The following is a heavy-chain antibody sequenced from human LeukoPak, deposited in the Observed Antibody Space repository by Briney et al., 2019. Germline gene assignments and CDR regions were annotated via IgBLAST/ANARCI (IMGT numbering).Heavy chain of an antibody. Sequence: GGSLRLSCAASGFTFSSYAMHWVRQAPGKGLEWVSYISSSSSTTYYADSVKGRFTISRDNAKNSLYLQMNSLRAEDTAVYYCARYATVAAHRDFDYWGQGTLVTVSS. CDR1: GFTFSSYA. CDR3: ARYATVAAHRDFDY. V-gene: IGHV3-48*01. D-gene: IGHD6-19*01. J-gene: IGHJ4*02. CDR2: ISSSSSTT.